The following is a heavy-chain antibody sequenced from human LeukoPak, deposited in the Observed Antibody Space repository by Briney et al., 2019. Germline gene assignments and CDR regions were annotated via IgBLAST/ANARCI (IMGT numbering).Heavy chain of an antibody. J-gene: IGHJ5*02. Sequence: SETLSLTCTVSGGSISGSSYYWSWIRQPPGKGLEWIGEINHSGSTNYNPSLKSRVTISVDTSKNQFSLKLSSVTAADTAVYYCARGPGSGYYDILTGYYTWGQGTLVTVSS. CDR3: ARGPGSGYYDILTGYYT. D-gene: IGHD3-9*01. CDR2: INHSGST. CDR1: GGSISGSSYY. V-gene: IGHV4-39*07.